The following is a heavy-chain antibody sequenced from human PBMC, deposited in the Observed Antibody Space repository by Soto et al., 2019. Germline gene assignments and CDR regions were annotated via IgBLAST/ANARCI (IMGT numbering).Heavy chain of an antibody. CDR3: AHGRYGDYYYYGMDV. CDR1: GYSFTSYW. D-gene: IGHD4-17*01. J-gene: IGHJ6*02. Sequence: GESLKISCKGSGYSFTSYWIGWVRQMPGKGLEWMGIIYPGDSDTRYSPSFQGQVTISADKSISTAYLQWSSLKASDTATYYCAHGRYGDYYYYGMDVWGQGTTVTVSS. CDR2: IYPGDSDT. V-gene: IGHV5-51*01.